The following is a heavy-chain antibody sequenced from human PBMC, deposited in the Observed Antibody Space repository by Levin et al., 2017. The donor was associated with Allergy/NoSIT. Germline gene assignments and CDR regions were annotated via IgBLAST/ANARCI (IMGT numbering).Heavy chain of an antibody. CDR2: ISYDGSNK. CDR3: AKDIGDYGDPQHYYYMDV. V-gene: IGHV3-30*18. J-gene: IGHJ6*03. Sequence: GESLKISCAASGFTFSSYGMHWVRQAPGKGLEWVAVISYDGSNKYYADSVKGRFTISRDNSKNTLYLQMNSLRAEDTAVYYCAKDIGDYGDPQHYYYMDVWGKGTTVTVSS. D-gene: IGHD4-17*01. CDR1: GFTFSSYG.